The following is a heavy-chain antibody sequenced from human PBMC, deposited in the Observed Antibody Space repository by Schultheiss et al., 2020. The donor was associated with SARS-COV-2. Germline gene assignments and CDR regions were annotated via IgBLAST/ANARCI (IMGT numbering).Heavy chain of an antibody. D-gene: IGHD3-3*01. CDR1: GYTFTSYD. J-gene: IGHJ5*02. CDR3: ARGPEFFGVVIQGSNWFAP. Sequence: ASVKVSCKASGYTFTSYDINWVRQATGQGLEWMGWMNPNSGNTGYAQKFQGRVTMTTDTSMSTAYMELRSLRSDDTAVYYCARGPEFFGVVIQGSNWFAPWGQGTLVTVSS. CDR2: MNPNSGNT. V-gene: IGHV1-8*01.